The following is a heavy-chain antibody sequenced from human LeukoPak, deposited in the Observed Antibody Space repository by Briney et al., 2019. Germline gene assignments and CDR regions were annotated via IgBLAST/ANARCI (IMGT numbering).Heavy chain of an antibody. V-gene: IGHV3-23*01. J-gene: IGHJ4*02. Sequence: GGSLRLSCAASGFTFSDYYMSWIRQAPGKGLEWVSAISGSGGSTYYADSVKGRFTISRDNSKNTLYLQMNSLRAEDTAVYYCAKVGYSYGFNYFDYWGQGTLVTVSS. D-gene: IGHD5-18*01. CDR2: ISGSGGST. CDR1: GFTFSDYY. CDR3: AKVGYSYGFNYFDY.